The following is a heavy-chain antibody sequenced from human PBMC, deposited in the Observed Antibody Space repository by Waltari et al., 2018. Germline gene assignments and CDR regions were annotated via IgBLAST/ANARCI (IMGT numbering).Heavy chain of an antibody. CDR2: IYYTGSS. V-gene: IGHV4-59*01. D-gene: IGHD4-17*01. Sequence: QVQLQESGPGLVKPSETLSLTCTASGGSTSGYYWSWLRQTPGKGLEYLGYIYYTGSSKYNPSLEGRVTISLDTSKNQFSLMLTSVTAADTAVYYCARWTTVRGTRGLDYWGQGTLVTVSS. CDR3: ARWTTVRGTRGLDY. J-gene: IGHJ4*02. CDR1: GGSTSGYY.